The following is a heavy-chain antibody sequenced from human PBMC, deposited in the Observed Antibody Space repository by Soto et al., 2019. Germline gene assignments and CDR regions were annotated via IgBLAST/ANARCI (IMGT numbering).Heavy chain of an antibody. Sequence: GASVKVSCKASGGTFSSYAISWVRQAPGQGLEWMGGIIPIFGTANYAQKFQGRVTITADESTSTAYMELSSLRSEDTAVYYCARYMVGLWFGEAVYVNWFDPWGQGTLVTVSS. CDR2: IIPIFGTA. V-gene: IGHV1-69*13. D-gene: IGHD3-10*01. CDR3: ARYMVGLWFGEAVYVNWFDP. J-gene: IGHJ5*02. CDR1: GGTFSSYA.